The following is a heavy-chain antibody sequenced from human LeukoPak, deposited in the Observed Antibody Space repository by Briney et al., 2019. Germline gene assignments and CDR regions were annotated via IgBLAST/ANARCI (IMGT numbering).Heavy chain of an antibody. J-gene: IGHJ4*02. Sequence: SETLSLTCTVSGGSITSNSYYWGWIRQPPGKGLEWIGTIYYTGSTYYNPSLKSRVTISLDRSRNQFSLGLSSVTAADTAVYYCARDSLGFGEQSDYWGQGTLVTVSS. CDR2: IYYTGST. V-gene: IGHV4-39*07. CDR3: ARDSLGFGEQSDY. CDR1: GGSITSNSYY. D-gene: IGHD3-10*01.